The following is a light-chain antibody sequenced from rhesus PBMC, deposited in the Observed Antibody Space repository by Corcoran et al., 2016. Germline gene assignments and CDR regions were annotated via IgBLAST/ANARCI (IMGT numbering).Light chain of an antibody. CDR3: SSYGGCKYI. J-gene: IGLJ1*01. CDR1: SSDIGDYNY. CDR2: DVS. V-gene: IGLV2-23*01. Sequence: QADLTQPPSVSGSPGQSVTFSCTGSSSDIGDYNYVSWYQQHPGKAPQLMIYDVSKRPSGVSDRFSGSKSGNTASLTISGLQADDEADYYCSSYGGCKYIFGDGTRLTVL.